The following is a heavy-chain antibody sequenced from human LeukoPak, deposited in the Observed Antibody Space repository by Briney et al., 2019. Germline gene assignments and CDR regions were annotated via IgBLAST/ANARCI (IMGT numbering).Heavy chain of an antibody. D-gene: IGHD3-10*01. J-gene: IGHJ4*02. CDR1: GFTFSSYG. Sequence: GGSLRLSCAASGFTFSSYGMHWVRQAPGKGLEWVSSIGSSSSYIYYADSVKGRFTISRDNAKNSLYLQMSSLRAEDTAVYYCARDNTYYYGSASYSHRYYFDYWGQGTLVTVSS. CDR2: IGSSSSYI. V-gene: IGHV3-21*04. CDR3: ARDNTYYYGSASYSHRYYFDY.